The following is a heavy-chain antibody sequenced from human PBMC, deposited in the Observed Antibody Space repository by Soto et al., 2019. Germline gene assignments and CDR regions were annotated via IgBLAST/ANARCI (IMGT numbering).Heavy chain of an antibody. Sequence: SETLSLTCAVYGGSFSGYYWSWIRQPPGKGLEWIGEINHSGSTNYNPSLKSRVTISVDTSKNQFSLKLSSVTAADTAVYYCVSGGSSSWHDAFDIWGQGTMVTVSS. J-gene: IGHJ3*02. CDR2: INHSGST. CDR3: VSGGSSSWHDAFDI. V-gene: IGHV4-34*01. CDR1: GGSFSGYY. D-gene: IGHD6-13*01.